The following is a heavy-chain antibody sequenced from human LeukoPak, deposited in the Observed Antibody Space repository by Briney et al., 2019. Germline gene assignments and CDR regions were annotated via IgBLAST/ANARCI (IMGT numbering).Heavy chain of an antibody. Sequence: GASVKVSCKASGGTFSSYTLSWVRQAPGQGLEWMGRIIPILGIANYAQKFQGRVPITADKSTSTAYMELSSLRSEDTAVYYCARGEVYSGSYYFDYWGQGTLVTVSS. CDR1: GGTFSSYT. V-gene: IGHV1-69*02. CDR3: ARGEVYSGSYYFDY. J-gene: IGHJ4*02. CDR2: IIPILGIA. D-gene: IGHD1-26*01.